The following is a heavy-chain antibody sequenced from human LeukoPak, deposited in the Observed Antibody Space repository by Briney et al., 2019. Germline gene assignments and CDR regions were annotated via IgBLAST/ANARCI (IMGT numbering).Heavy chain of an antibody. Sequence: GGSLRLSCAASGFTFSSYGMHWVRQAPGKGLEWGAFIRYDGSNKYYADSVKGRFTISRDNSKNRLYLQMNSLRAGDAAVYYCAKAPVTTCSGAYCYPFDYWSQGTLVTVSS. CDR2: IRYDGSNK. D-gene: IGHD2-15*01. J-gene: IGHJ4*02. CDR1: GFTFSSYG. V-gene: IGHV3-30*02. CDR3: AKAPVTTCSGAYCYPFDY.